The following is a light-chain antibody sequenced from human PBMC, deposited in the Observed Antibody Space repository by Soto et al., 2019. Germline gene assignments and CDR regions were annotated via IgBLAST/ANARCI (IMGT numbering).Light chain of an antibody. J-gene: IGKJ3*01. CDR1: QSIAGL. V-gene: IGKV1-39*01. CDR3: QQTFNNPT. Sequence: DIQMTQSPSSLSASVGDRVTIACRASQSIAGLLNWYQQKPGKAPDLLIYATSSLHSGVTPRFSGSGSGADFNLTISPLQPEDSATYFCQQTFNNPTFGPGT. CDR2: ATS.